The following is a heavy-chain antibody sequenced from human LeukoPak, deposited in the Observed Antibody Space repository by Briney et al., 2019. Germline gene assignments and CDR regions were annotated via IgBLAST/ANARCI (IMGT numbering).Heavy chain of an antibody. CDR1: GFTFSSYG. CDR3: ARGIGSNWLNDAFDI. CDR2: IWYDGGNK. Sequence: GRSLRLSCVASGFTFSSYGIHWVRQAPGKGLEWVAVIWYDGGNKYYADSVKGRFTISRDNSKNTVYLQMNSLRAEDTAVYYCARGIGSNWLNDAFDIWGPGTMVTVSS. J-gene: IGHJ3*02. V-gene: IGHV3-33*01. D-gene: IGHD6-13*01.